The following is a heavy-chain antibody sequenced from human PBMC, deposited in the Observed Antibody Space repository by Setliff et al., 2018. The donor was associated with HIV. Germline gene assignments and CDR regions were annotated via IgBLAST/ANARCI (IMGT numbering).Heavy chain of an antibody. CDR2: IYYSGST. D-gene: IGHD2-15*01. CDR1: GGSISSSSYY. Sequence: SETLSLTCTVSGGSISSSSYYWGWIRQPPGKGLEWIGSIYYSGSTYYNPSLKSRVTISVDTSKNQFSLKLSSVTAADTAVYYCARVVVAATGAYYYYYYMDVWGKGTTVTVSS. CDR3: ARVVVAATGAYYYYYYMDV. V-gene: IGHV4-39*01. J-gene: IGHJ6*03.